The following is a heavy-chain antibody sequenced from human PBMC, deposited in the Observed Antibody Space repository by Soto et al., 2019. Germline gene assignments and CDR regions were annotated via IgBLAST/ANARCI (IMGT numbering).Heavy chain of an antibody. CDR1: GGSISSGGYY. CDR3: ARDRGYCSGGSCYSGYYYGMDV. Sequence: QVQLQESGPGLVKPSQTLSLTRTVSGGSISSGGYYWSWIRQHPGKGLGWIGYIYYSGSTYYNPSLKSRVTISVDTSKNQYSLKLSSVTAADTAVYYCARDRGYCSGGSCYSGYYYGMDVWGQGTTVTVSS. J-gene: IGHJ6*02. D-gene: IGHD2-15*01. CDR2: IYYSGST. V-gene: IGHV4-31*03.